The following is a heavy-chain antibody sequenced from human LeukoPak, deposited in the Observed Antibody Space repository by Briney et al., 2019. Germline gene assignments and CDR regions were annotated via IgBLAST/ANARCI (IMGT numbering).Heavy chain of an antibody. CDR1: GFIFNISA. CDR3: ARDYIAYDPLDY. V-gene: IGHV3-21*01. D-gene: IGHD3-3*01. J-gene: IGHJ4*02. CDR2: ISSRSSSI. Sequence: GGSLRLSCATSGFIFNISAMNWVRQAPGKGLEWVSSISSRSSSIYYADSVKGRFTISRDNAKNSLYLQMNSLRAEDTAVYWCARDYIAYDPLDYWGQGTLVTVSS.